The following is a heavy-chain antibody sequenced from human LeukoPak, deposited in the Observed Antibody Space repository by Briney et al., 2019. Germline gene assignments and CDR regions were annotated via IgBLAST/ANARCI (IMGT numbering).Heavy chain of an antibody. J-gene: IGHJ4*02. Sequence: SETLSLTCTVSGGSITTNNYYWGWIRQPPGKGLEWIGMISYSGSTYYDPSLKSRVTISRETSKNQFSLKVRSVTAADTAVYYCATLGYSYGTDYWGQGTLVTVSS. CDR2: ISYSGST. V-gene: IGHV4-39*01. CDR1: GGSITTNNYY. CDR3: ATLGYSYGTDY. D-gene: IGHD5-18*01.